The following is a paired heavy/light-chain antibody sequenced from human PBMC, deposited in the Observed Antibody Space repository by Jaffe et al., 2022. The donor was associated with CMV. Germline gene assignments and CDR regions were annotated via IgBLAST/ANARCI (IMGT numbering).Light chain of an antibody. CDR2: AAS. Sequence: DIQMTQSPSSLSASVGDRVTITCRASQGISNSLAWFQQKPGKAPKSLIYAASSLQSGVPSKFSGSGSGTDFTLTISSLQPEDFATYYCQQYNSYPFTFGPGTKVDIK. V-gene: IGKV1-16*02. CDR3: QQYNSYPFT. J-gene: IGKJ3*01. CDR1: QGISNS.
Heavy chain of an antibody. CDR3: AKLVPD. Sequence: EVQLLESGGGLVQPGGSLRLSCAASGFTFTSNSMSWVRQAPGKGLEWVSAITGSGGNTYYADSVKGRFTISRDNSKNTLYLQMNSLRVEDTAVYYCAKLVPDWGQGTLVTVSS. V-gene: IGHV3-23*01. CDR2: ITGSGGNT. CDR1: GFTFTSNS. J-gene: IGHJ4*02.